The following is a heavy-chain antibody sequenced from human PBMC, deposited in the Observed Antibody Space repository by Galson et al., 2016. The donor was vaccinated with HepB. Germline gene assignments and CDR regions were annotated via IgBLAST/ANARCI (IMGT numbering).Heavy chain of an antibody. CDR1: GFTFSTYG. Sequence: SLRLSCAASGFTFSTYGMYWVRQAPGKGLQWVGVIWDDGSNAYYADSVKGRFTISRDDSNNTLYLQMSSLRAEDTAVYYCARFWGNGGSYLGVPAGPAAYWGQGTQVTVSS. CDR3: ARFWGNGGSYLGVPAGPAAY. V-gene: IGHV3-33*01. J-gene: IGHJ4*02. CDR2: IWDDGSNA. D-gene: IGHD1-26*01.